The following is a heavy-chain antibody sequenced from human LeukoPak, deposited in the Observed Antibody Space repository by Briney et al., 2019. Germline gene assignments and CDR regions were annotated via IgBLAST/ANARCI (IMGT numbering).Heavy chain of an antibody. J-gene: IGHJ4*02. CDR2: IYPGDSDT. Sequence: GESLKISCKGSGYRFTSYWIGWVRQMPGKGLEWMGIIYPGDSDTRYSPSFRGQVTISADKSISTAYLQWSSLKASDTAMYYCARKNYYGSGSYSHTFDYWGQGTLVTVSS. D-gene: IGHD3-10*01. CDR3: ARKNYYGSGSYSHTFDY. CDR1: GYRFTSYW. V-gene: IGHV5-51*01.